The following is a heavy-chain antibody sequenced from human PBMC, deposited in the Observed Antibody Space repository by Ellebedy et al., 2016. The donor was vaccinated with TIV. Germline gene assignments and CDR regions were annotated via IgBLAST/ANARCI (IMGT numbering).Heavy chain of an antibody. V-gene: IGHV4-30-4*01. CDR3: ARARGQYLYGSGSYFTN. Sequence: MPSETLSLTCTVSGGSVTSADYQWTWIRQPPGKGLEWIGYIHSTGRTHYNPSLESRTTISMDTSKNQFSLELTSVTAADTAVYYCARARGQYLYGSGSYFTNWGQGEMVTVSS. D-gene: IGHD3-10*01. CDR2: IHSTGRT. CDR1: GGSVTSADYQ. J-gene: IGHJ4*02.